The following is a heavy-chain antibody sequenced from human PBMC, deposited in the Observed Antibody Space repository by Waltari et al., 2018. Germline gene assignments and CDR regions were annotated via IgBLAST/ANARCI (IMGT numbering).Heavy chain of an antibody. J-gene: IGHJ4*02. CDR2: ISGSGGST. CDR1: GFTFSSYA. Sequence: EVQLLESGGGLVQPGGSLRLSCAASGFTFSSYAMSWVRQAPGKGLEWVSAISGSGGSTYYADSVKGRFTSARDNSKNTLYLQMNSLRAEDTAVYYFAKVPITMVRGVIFDYWGQGTLVTVSS. CDR3: AKVPITMVRGVIFDY. V-gene: IGHV3-23*01. D-gene: IGHD3-10*01.